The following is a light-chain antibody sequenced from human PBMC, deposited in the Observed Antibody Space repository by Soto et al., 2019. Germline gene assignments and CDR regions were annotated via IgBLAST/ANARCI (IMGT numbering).Light chain of an antibody. CDR1: QSVSNNY. CDR2: GSS. J-gene: IGKJ2*01. V-gene: IGKV3-20*01. CDR3: QKYGSSPPYT. Sequence: EVVLTQSPGTLSLSPGERATLSCRASQSVSNNYLAWYHQKPGQAPRLLIFGSSDRATGIPDRFSGSGSGTDCTITISRLEPEDFAMYYCQKYGSSPPYTFGLGTKLEIK.